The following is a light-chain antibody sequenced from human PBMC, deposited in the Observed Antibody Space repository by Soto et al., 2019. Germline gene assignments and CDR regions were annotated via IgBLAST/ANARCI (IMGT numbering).Light chain of an antibody. CDR2: DAS. V-gene: IGKV1-5*01. J-gene: IGKJ1*01. Sequence: SPSTLSASVGDRVTITCRASQSISSWLAWYQQKPGKAPKLLIYDASSLESGVPSRFSGSGSGTEFTLTISSLQTDDFASYYCQQYDSYSWTFGQGTKVDIK. CDR3: QQYDSYSWT. CDR1: QSISSW.